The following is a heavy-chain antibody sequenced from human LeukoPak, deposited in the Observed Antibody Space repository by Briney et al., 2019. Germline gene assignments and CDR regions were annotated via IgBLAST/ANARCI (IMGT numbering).Heavy chain of an antibody. J-gene: IGHJ4*02. CDR2: IYYSGST. V-gene: IGHV4-59*12. CDR1: GGSISSYY. CDR3: ARDNYEVIAAPYYYFDY. Sequence: SETLSLTCTVSGGSISSYYWSWIRQPPGKGLEWIGYIYYSGSTNYNPSLKSRVTISVDTSKNQFSLQLNSVTPEDTAVYYCARDNYEVIAAPYYYFDYWGQGTLVTVSS. D-gene: IGHD6-6*01.